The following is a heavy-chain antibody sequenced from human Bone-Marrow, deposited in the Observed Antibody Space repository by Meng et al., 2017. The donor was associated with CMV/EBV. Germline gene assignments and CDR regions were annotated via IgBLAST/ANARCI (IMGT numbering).Heavy chain of an antibody. V-gene: IGHV4-34*01. D-gene: IGHD4-11*01. J-gene: IGHJ6*02. Sequence: SETLSLTCAVYGGSFSDYYWAWIRQPPEKGLEWIGEINHSGSTNHNPSLKSRVTISVDTSKRQFSLRLRSVTAADTALYYCARQHVTTLGVRNSGMDVWGQGTTVTVSS. CDR2: INHSGST. CDR3: ARQHVTTLGVRNSGMDV. CDR1: GGSFSDYY.